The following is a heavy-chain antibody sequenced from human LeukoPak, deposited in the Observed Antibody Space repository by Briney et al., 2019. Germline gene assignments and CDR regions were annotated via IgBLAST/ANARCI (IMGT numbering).Heavy chain of an antibody. D-gene: IGHD3-10*01. J-gene: IGHJ4*02. CDR2: ISGSGGST. Sequence: PGGSLRLSCAASGFTFSSYAMSWVRQAPGMGLEWVSAISGSGGSTYYADSVKGRFTISRDNSKNSLYLQMNSLRAEDTALYYCARDSRTHYYGSGDYWGQGTLVTVSS. CDR1: GFTFSSYA. V-gene: IGHV3-23*01. CDR3: ARDSRTHYYGSGDY.